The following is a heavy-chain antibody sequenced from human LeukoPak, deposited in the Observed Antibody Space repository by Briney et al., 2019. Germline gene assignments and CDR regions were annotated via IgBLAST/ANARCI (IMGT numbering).Heavy chain of an antibody. CDR1: GGTFSSYT. J-gene: IGHJ4*02. CDR2: IIPILGIA. D-gene: IGHD5-18*01. CDR3: AGSGYSYGASFDY. Sequence: ASVKVSRKASGGTFSSYTISWVRQAPGQGLEWMGRIIPILGIANYAQKFQGRVTITADKSTSTAYMELSSLRSEDTAVYYCAGSGYSYGASFDYWGQGTLVTVSS. V-gene: IGHV1-69*02.